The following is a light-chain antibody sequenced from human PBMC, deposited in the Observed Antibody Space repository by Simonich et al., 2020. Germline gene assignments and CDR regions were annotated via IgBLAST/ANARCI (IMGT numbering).Light chain of an antibody. CDR3: YSTDSSGNRV. Sequence: SYELTQPPSVSVSPGQTARITCSGDALPKKYAYWYQQKAGQAPVLVIYEDSKRPSWIPERFSGSSSGTMATLTISGAQVEDEADYYFYSTDSSGNRVFGGGTKLTVL. CDR1: ALPKKY. CDR2: EDS. J-gene: IGLJ3*02. V-gene: IGLV3-10*01.